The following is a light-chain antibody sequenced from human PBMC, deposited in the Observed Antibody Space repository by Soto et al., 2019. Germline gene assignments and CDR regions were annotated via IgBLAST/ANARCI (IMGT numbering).Light chain of an antibody. CDR1: SSDVGGYNY. Sequence: QSVLTQPASVSGSPGQSITISCTGTSSDVGGYNYVSWYQQHPGKAPKLMIYDVSNRPSGVSNRFSGSKSGNTASLTISGLQAEDEADYYRSSYTSSSTVVFGGGTMVTVL. V-gene: IGLV2-14*01. J-gene: IGLJ2*01. CDR3: SSYTSSSTVV. CDR2: DVS.